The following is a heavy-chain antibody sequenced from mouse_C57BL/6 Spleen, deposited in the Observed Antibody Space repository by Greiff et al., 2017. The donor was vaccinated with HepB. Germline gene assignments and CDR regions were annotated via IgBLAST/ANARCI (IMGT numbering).Heavy chain of an antibody. V-gene: IGHV14-1*01. J-gene: IGHJ4*01. D-gene: IGHD1-1*01. CDR1: GFNIKDYY. CDR3: TTKDGSSYGYAMDY. CDR2: IDPEDGDT. Sequence: VQLQQSGAELVRPGASVKLSCTASGFNIKDYYMHWVKQRPEQGLEWIGRIDPEDGDTEYAPKFQGKATMTADTSSNPAYLQLSSLTSEDTAVYYCTTKDGSSYGYAMDYWGQGTSVTVSS.